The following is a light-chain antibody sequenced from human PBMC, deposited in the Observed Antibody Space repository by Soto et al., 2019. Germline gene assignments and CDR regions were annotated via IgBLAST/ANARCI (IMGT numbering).Light chain of an antibody. V-gene: IGLV2-23*01. CDR1: SSDVTNYNL. J-gene: IGLJ3*02. Sequence: QSALAQPASVSGSPGQSITLSCTATSSDVTNYNLVSWYQQRPGEAPGLIIYEDTKRPSGVSHRFSGSRSDNTASLTISGLQTEDEGDYYCSSYAGGALFVGGTKLTVL. CDR2: EDT. CDR3: SSYAGGAL.